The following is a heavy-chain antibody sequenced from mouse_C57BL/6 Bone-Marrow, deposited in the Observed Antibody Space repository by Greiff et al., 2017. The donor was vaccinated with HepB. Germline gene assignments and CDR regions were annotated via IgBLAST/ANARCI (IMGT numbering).Heavy chain of an antibody. Sequence: LQESGAELARPGASVKMSCKASGYTFTSYTMHWVKQRPGQGLEWIGYINPSSGYTKYNQKFKDKATLTADKSSSTAYMQLSSLTSEDSAVYYCARDVGDYYAMDYWGQGTSVTVSS. CDR1: GYTFTSYT. J-gene: IGHJ4*01. CDR3: ARDVGDYYAMDY. CDR2: INPSSGYT. V-gene: IGHV1-4*01.